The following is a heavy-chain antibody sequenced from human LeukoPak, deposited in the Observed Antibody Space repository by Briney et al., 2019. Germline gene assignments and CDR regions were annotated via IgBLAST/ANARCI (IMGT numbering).Heavy chain of an antibody. V-gene: IGHV1-18*01. Sequence: ASVKVSCKASGYTFTSYGISWVRQAPGQGLEWMGWISAYNGNTNYAQKLQGRVTMTTDTPTSTAYMELRSLRSDDTAVYYCARDLTADSLFDYWGQGTLVTVSS. CDR2: ISAYNGNT. CDR3: ARDLTADSLFDY. J-gene: IGHJ4*02. CDR1: GYTFTSYG. D-gene: IGHD2-21*02.